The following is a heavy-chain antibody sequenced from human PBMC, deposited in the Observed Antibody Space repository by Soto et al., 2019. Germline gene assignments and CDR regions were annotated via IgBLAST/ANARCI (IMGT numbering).Heavy chain of an antibody. CDR1: GGSFSGYY. J-gene: IGHJ4*02. CDR3: ARARGLRFLEWLIPKTFDY. D-gene: IGHD3-3*01. CDR2: INHSGST. Sequence: SETLSLTCAVYGGSFSGYYWSWIRQPPGKGLEWIGEINHSGSTNYNPSLKSRVTISVDTSKNQFSLKLSSVTAADTAVYYCARARGLRFLEWLIPKTFDYWGQGTLVTVSS. V-gene: IGHV4-34*01.